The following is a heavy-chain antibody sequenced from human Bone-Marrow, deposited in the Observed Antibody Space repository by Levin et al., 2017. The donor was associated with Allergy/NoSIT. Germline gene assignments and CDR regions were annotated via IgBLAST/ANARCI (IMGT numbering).Heavy chain of an antibody. D-gene: IGHD6-19*01. CDR1: GFTFGSYV. J-gene: IGHJ4*02. CDR2: ISGNGGIT. V-gene: IGHV3-23*01. CDR3: AKAQSSGWRRANFFDC. Sequence: GESLKISCEGSGFTFGSYVMSWVRQAPGKGMEWVSGISGNGGITDYAESVKGRFTVSRDNSKNTVYLQMNSLRVEDTAAYFCAKAQSSGWRRANFFDCWGQGSLVTVSS.